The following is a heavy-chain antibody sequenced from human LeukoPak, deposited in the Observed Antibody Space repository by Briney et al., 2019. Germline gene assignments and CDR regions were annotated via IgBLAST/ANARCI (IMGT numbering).Heavy chain of an antibody. D-gene: IGHD4-17*01. J-gene: IGHJ4*02. CDR2: INAGNGNT. CDR1: GYTFTSYA. CDR3: ARGVGYGDYVGVFDY. Sequence: GASVKVSCKASGYTFTSYAMHWVRQAPGQRLEWMGWINAGNGNTKYSQKFQGRVTITRDTSASTAYMELSSLRSEDTAVYYCARGVGYGDYVGVFDYWGQGTLVTVSP. V-gene: IGHV1-3*01.